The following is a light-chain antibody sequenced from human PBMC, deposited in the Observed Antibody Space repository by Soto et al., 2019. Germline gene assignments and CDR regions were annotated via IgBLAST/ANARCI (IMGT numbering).Light chain of an antibody. Sequence: QSALTQPASVSGSPGQSITISCTGTSSDVGGHNYVSWYQQHPGKAPKLMIYDVSNRPSGVSNRFSGSKSGNTASLTISGLQAEDEADYYRSSYTSSSTSYVFGTGTKVTVL. V-gene: IGLV2-14*01. CDR3: SSYTSSSTSYV. CDR1: SSDVGGHNY. J-gene: IGLJ1*01. CDR2: DVS.